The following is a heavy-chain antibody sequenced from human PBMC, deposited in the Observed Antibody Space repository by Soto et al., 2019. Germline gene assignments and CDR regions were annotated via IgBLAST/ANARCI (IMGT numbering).Heavy chain of an antibody. J-gene: IGHJ4*02. D-gene: IGHD1-26*01. CDR2: ISPYNGNT. V-gene: IGHV1-18*01. Sequence: QVQLVQSGADVKKPGASVKVSCKASGYTFPSSGLSWVRQAPGQGLEWMGWISPYNGNTNYAQKLQGRVTMTTDTSTSTAYMELRSLRSDDTAVYYCARAPETIVGATIDYWGQGTLVTVSS. CDR1: GYTFPSSG. CDR3: ARAPETIVGATIDY.